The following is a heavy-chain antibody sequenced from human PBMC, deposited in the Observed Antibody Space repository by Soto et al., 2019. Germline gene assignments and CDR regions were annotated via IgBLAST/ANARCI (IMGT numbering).Heavy chain of an antibody. CDR2: IYSGGST. CDR1: GFTVSSNY. J-gene: IGHJ1*01. CDR3: ARATHDYGDSAEYFQH. D-gene: IGHD4-17*01. Sequence: EVQLVESGGGLVQPGGSLRLSCAASGFTVSSNYMSWVRQAPGKGLEWVSVIYSGGSTYYADSVPGRFTISRHNSKNTLSLQMNSLRAEDTAVYYCARATHDYGDSAEYFQHWGQGTLVTVAS. V-gene: IGHV3-53*04.